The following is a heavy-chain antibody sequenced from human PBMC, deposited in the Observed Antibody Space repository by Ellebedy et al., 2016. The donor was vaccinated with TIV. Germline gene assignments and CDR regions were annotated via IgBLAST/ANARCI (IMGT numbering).Heavy chain of an antibody. J-gene: IGHJ4*02. CDR2: INRDGSSI. D-gene: IGHD3-16*01. CDR1: GFTFRSYW. V-gene: IGHV3-74*01. Sequence: GESLKISXAASGFTFRSYWMHWVRQAPGKGLVWVSHINRDGSSISYADSVKGRSTVSRDNAKNTLFLHMNSLRAEDSAVYYCTRGGLPTSSDYWGPGTLVTVSS. CDR3: TRGGLPTSSDY.